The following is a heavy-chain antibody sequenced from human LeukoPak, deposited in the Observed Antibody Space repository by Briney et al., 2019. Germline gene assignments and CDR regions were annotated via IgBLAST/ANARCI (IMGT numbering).Heavy chain of an antibody. CDR2: INQAGSEQ. Sequence: GGSLRLSCAASGFTFSTYWMTWVRQAPGKGLEWVANINQAGSEQYYVDSVKGRFTVSRDNAKNSLHLQMNSLRVEDTAVYYCAGGSGWTTNYWGQGTLVTVSS. D-gene: IGHD3-3*01. V-gene: IGHV3-7*04. CDR3: AGGSGWTTNY. J-gene: IGHJ4*02. CDR1: GFTFSTYW.